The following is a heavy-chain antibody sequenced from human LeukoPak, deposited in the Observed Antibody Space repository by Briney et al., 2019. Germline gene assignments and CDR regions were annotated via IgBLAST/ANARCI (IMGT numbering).Heavy chain of an antibody. Sequence: SETLSLTCTVSGGSISSYYWSWIRQPPGKGLEWIGYIYDSGSTNYNPSLKSRVTISVDTSKNQFSLKLSSVTAADTAVYYCALRPAGGYCSSTSCPAAFDIWGQGTMVTVSS. J-gene: IGHJ3*02. V-gene: IGHV4-59*01. D-gene: IGHD2-2*01. CDR1: GGSISSYY. CDR2: IYDSGST. CDR3: ALRPAGGYCSSTSCPAAFDI.